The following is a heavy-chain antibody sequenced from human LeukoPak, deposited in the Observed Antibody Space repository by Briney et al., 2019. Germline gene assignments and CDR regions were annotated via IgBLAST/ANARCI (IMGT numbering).Heavy chain of an antibody. J-gene: IGHJ6*02. D-gene: IGHD3-22*01. CDR3: AKDQKGHYYDSSGYRGMDV. CDR1: GFTFSSYG. CDR2: ISYDGSNK. Sequence: GRSLRLSCAASGFTFSSYGMHWVRQAPGKGLEWVAVISYDGSNKYYADSVKGRFTISRDNSKNTLYLQMNSLRAEDTAVYYCAKDQKGHYYDSSGYRGMDVWGQGTTVTVSS. V-gene: IGHV3-30*18.